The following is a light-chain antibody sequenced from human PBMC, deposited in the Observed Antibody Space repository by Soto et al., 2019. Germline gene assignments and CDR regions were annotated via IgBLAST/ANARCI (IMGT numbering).Light chain of an antibody. Sequence: EIVLTQSPGNLSLSPGERATLSCRASQSVSSSYLAWYQQKPGQAPRLLIYGASSRATGIPDRFSGSGSVTDFSLTISRLEPEDFAVYYCQQYGSSPMYTFGQGTKLEIK. CDR1: QSVSSSY. CDR2: GAS. V-gene: IGKV3-20*01. J-gene: IGKJ2*01. CDR3: QQYGSSPMYT.